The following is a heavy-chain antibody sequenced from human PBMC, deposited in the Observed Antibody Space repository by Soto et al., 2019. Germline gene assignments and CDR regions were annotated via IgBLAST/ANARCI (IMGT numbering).Heavy chain of an antibody. J-gene: IGHJ3*02. CDR1: GFTFSSYA. CDR3: ARSYYYDSSGHLVAFDI. Sequence: GGSLRLSCAASGFTFSSYAMHWVRQAPGKGLEWVAVISYDGSNKYYADSVKGRFTISRDNSKNTLYLQMNSLRAEDTAVYYCARSYYYDSSGHLVAFDIWGQGTMVTVSS. CDR2: ISYDGSNK. D-gene: IGHD3-22*01. V-gene: IGHV3-30-3*01.